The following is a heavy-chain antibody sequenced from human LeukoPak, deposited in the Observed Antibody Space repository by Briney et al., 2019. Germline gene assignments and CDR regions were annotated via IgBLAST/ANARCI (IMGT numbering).Heavy chain of an antibody. CDR3: ARDPSVVTPFDY. CDR1: GFTFSSYS. Sequence: GGSLRLSCAASGFTFSSYSMNWVRRAPGKGLEWVSSISSSSSYIYYADSVKGRFTISRDNAKNSLYLQMNSLRAEDTAVYYCARDPSVVTPFDYWGQGTLVTVSS. CDR2: ISSSSSYI. J-gene: IGHJ4*02. D-gene: IGHD4-23*01. V-gene: IGHV3-21*01.